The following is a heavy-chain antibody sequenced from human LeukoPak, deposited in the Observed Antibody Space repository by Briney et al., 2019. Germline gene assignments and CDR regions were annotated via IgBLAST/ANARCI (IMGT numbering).Heavy chain of an antibody. V-gene: IGHV3-33*06. J-gene: IGHJ3*02. CDR3: AKGDEAFDI. CDR2: VWYDGSNK. Sequence: GGSLRLSCAASGFTFSSYGMHWVRQAPGKGLEWVAPVWYDGSNKYYADSVKGRFTISRDNSKNTLYLQMNSLRAEDTAVYYCAKGDEAFDIWGQGTMVTVSS. CDR1: GFTFSSYG.